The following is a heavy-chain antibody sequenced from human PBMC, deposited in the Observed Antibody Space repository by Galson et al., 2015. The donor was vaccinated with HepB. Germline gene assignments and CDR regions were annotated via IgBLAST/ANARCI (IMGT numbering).Heavy chain of an antibody. D-gene: IGHD2-2*01. J-gene: IGHJ5*02. CDR2: IIPIFGTA. Sequence: SVKVSCKASGGTFGSYAISWVRQAPGQGLEWMGGIIPIFGTANYAQKFQGRVTITADESTSTAYMELSSLRSEDTAVYYCARGYCSSTSCYEKNWFDPWGQGTLVTVSS. V-gene: IGHV1-69*13. CDR1: GGTFGSYA. CDR3: ARGYCSSTSCYEKNWFDP.